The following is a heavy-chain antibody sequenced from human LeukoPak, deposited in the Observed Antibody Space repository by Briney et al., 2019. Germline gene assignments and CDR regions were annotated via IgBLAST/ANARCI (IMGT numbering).Heavy chain of an antibody. J-gene: IGHJ4*02. CDR2: ISSSGSTI. V-gene: IGHV3-48*03. CDR1: GFTFSSYE. D-gene: IGHD4-17*01. Sequence: GGSLRLSCAASGFTFSSYEMNWVRQAPGKGLEWVSYISSSGSTIYYADSVKGRFTISRDNAKNSLYLQMNSLRAEDTAVYYCARVGDYGDTGYWGQGTLVTVSS. CDR3: ARVGDYGDTGY.